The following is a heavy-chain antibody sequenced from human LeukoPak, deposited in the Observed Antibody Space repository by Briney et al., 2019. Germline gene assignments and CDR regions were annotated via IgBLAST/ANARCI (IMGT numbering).Heavy chain of an antibody. CDR1: GYTFTSYA. D-gene: IGHD6-19*01. CDR2: INTNTGNP. CDR3: ARRLDLRQTNAFDI. V-gene: IGHV7-4-1*02. J-gene: IGHJ3*02. Sequence: ASVKVSCKASGYTFTSYAMNWVRQAPGQGLEWMGWINTNTGNPTYAQGFTGRFVFSLDTSVSTAYLQISSLKAEDTAVYYCARRLDLRQTNAFDIWGQGTMVTVSS.